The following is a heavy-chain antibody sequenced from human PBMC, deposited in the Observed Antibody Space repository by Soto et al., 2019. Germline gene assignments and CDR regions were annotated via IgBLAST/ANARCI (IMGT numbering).Heavy chain of an antibody. CDR2: VNPSGGHT. J-gene: IGHJ4*02. D-gene: IGHD2-21*02. CDR1: GDTFTDYY. Sequence: QVQLMQSGAEVKKPGASVKVSCKASGDTFTDYYIHWVRQAPGQGLEWMGTVNPSGGHTTYAQHFLGRVTMPRDTSTSTLYMELTSLTSDDTAIYSCARGGHVVVVTAALDYWGQGTLVTVSS. V-gene: IGHV1-46*01. CDR3: ARGGHVVVVTAALDY.